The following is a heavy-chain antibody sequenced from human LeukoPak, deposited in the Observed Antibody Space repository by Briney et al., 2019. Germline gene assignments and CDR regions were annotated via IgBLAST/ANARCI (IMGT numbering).Heavy chain of an antibody. Sequence: GGSLRLSCAASGFTFSMYWMSWVRQAPGKGLEWVANIKEDGSRNQYVDSVKRRFTISRDNAKNSLYLQMSSLRAEDTAVYYCARQLSGWYDADPYWGQGTLVTVSS. CDR2: IKEDGSRN. CDR3: ARQLSGWYDADPY. CDR1: GFTFSMYW. D-gene: IGHD6-19*01. V-gene: IGHV3-7*05. J-gene: IGHJ4*02.